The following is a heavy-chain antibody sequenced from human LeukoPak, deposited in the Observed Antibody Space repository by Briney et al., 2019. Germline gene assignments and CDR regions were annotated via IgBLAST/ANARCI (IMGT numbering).Heavy chain of an antibody. CDR3: ARPLYCSSTSCDWDNWFDP. CDR1: GYTFTGYY. D-gene: IGHD2-2*01. Sequence: ASVKVSCKVSGYTFTGYYMHWVRQAPGQGLEWMGWINPNSGGTNYAQKFQGRVTMTRDTSISTAYMELSRLRSDDTAVYYCARPLYCSSTSCDWDNWFDPWGQGTLVTVSS. CDR2: INPNSGGT. J-gene: IGHJ5*02. V-gene: IGHV1-2*02.